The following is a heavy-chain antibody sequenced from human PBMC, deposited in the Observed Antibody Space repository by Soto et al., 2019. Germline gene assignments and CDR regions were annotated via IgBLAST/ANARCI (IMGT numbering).Heavy chain of an antibody. V-gene: IGHV4-30-2*01. D-gene: IGHD3-10*01. CDR3: ARLYTPSVRTYYYGSGSYFFDY. J-gene: IGHJ4*02. CDR2: IYHSGST. Sequence: QLQLQESGSGLVKPSQTLSLTCAVSGGSISSGGYSWSWIRQPPGKGLEWIGYIYHSGSTYYNPALQSRVTISVDRSKNQFSLKLSSVTAADTAVYYCARLYTPSVRTYYYGSGSYFFDYWGQGTLVTVSS. CDR1: GGSISSGGYS.